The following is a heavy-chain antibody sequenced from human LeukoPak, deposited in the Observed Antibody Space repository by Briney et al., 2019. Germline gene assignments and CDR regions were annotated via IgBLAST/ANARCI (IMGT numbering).Heavy chain of an antibody. CDR3: ARDRGYCSSTSCLNWFDP. V-gene: IGHV3-30-3*01. Sequence: GGSLRLSCAASGFTFSSYAMHWVRQAPGKGLEWVAVISYDGSNKHYADSVKGRFTISRDNSKNTLYLQMNSLRAEDTAVYYCARDRGYCSSTSCLNWFDPWGQGTLVTVSS. J-gene: IGHJ5*02. CDR2: ISYDGSNK. D-gene: IGHD2-2*01. CDR1: GFTFSSYA.